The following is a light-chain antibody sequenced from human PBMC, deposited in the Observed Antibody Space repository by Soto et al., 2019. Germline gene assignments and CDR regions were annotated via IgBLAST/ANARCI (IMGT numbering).Light chain of an antibody. V-gene: IGKV3-11*01. Sequence: EIVLTQSPATLSLSPGERATLSCRASQSVSSYLAWYQQKPGQAPRLLIYDASSRATGVPDRFSGSGSGTDFTLTISRLEPEDFAVYYCQRYDNWPLTFGGGTKVDI. CDR2: DAS. CDR3: QRYDNWPLT. J-gene: IGKJ4*01. CDR1: QSVSSY.